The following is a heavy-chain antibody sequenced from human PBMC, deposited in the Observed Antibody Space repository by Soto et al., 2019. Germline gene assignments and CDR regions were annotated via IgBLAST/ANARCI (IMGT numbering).Heavy chain of an antibody. V-gene: IGHV4-31*03. Sequence: SETLSLTCTVSDASVSSTGYYWSWIRQHPGKGLEWIGYIDNSGSSYYNPSLKSRLSISVDTSKNQFSLNVTSVTAADTAKYYCARVQRFCPARWGQGTLVTVS. CDR2: IDNSGSS. D-gene: IGHD3-3*01. CDR1: DASVSSTGYY. J-gene: IGHJ4*02. CDR3: ARVQRFCPAR.